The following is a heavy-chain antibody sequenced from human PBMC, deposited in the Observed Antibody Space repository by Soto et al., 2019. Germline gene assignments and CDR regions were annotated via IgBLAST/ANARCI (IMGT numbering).Heavy chain of an antibody. J-gene: IGHJ4*02. CDR3: VRGGSHSFDY. D-gene: IGHD1-26*01. CDR1: GFIFSNFW. Sequence: EVQLVESGGGLVQPGGSLRLSCAASGFIFSNFWMSWVRQAPGKGLEWVANIKEDGSEKYHVDSVTGRFTISRDNVKNLMYLQMDSLRAEDTAVYKCVRGGSHSFDYCGQGTLVTVSS. CDR2: IKEDGSEK. V-gene: IGHV3-7*05.